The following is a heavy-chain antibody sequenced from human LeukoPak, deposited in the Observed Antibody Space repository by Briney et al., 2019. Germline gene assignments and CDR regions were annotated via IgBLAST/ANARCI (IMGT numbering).Heavy chain of an antibody. CDR2: VYTSGST. Sequence: SETLSLTCSVSGGSISSYYWSWIRQPPGKQPEWIGRVYTSGSTYYNPPLKSRVTMSADTSKNQYSLILTSVPAADPSVYYCAREGGPGGDYGSIDSWGQGTLVTVSS. CDR1: GGSISSYY. J-gene: IGHJ4*02. CDR3: AREGGPGGDYGSIDS. V-gene: IGHV4-4*07. D-gene: IGHD4-17*01.